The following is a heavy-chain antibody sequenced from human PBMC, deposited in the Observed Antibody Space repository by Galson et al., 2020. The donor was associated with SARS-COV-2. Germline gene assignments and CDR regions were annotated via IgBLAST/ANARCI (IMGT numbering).Heavy chain of an antibody. CDR3: ARANGEYSYADY. Sequence: GGSLRLSCAGSGFTFSTYIMNWVRQAPGKGLEWVSYITSSGSTMYYADSVKGRFTISRDNAKNSLYLEMNSLRAEDTAVYYCARANGEYSYADYWGQGTLVTVSS. D-gene: IGHD5-18*01. J-gene: IGHJ4*02. CDR1: GFTFSTYI. V-gene: IGHV3-48*04. CDR2: ITSSGSTM.